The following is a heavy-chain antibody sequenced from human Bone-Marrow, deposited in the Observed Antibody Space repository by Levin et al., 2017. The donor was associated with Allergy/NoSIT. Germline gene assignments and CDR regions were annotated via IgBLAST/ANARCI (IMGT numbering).Heavy chain of an antibody. Sequence: GGSLRLSCTASGFTFGDYAMSWFRQAPGKGLEWVGFIRSKAYGGTTEYAASVKGRFTISRDDSKSIAYLQMNSLKTEDTAVYYCTRVPNCSSTSCYDAFDIWGQGTMVTVSS. V-gene: IGHV3-49*03. D-gene: IGHD2-2*01. CDR1: GFTFGDYA. CDR2: IRSKAYGGTT. CDR3: TRVPNCSSTSCYDAFDI. J-gene: IGHJ3*02.